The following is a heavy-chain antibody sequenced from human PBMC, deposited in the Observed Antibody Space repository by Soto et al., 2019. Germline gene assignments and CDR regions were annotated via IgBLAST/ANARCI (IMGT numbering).Heavy chain of an antibody. CDR1: GYTFTGYY. D-gene: IGHD2-2*03. CDR3: ARDIRVGYCSSTSCHHYAFDI. Sequence: ASVKVSCKASGYTFTGYYMHWVRQAPGQGLEWMGWINPNSGGTNYAQKFQGWVTMTRDTSISTAYMELSRLRSDDTAVYYCARDIRVGYCSSTSCHHYAFDIWGQGTMVTVSS. V-gene: IGHV1-2*04. CDR2: INPNSGGT. J-gene: IGHJ3*02.